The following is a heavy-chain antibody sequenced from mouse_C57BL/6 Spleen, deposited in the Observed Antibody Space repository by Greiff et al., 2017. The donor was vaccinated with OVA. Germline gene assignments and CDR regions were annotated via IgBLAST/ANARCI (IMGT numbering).Heavy chain of an antibody. CDR3: ARDYYGSSYETY. CDR1: GYSITSGYY. CDR2: ISYDGSN. V-gene: IGHV3-6*01. J-gene: IGHJ3*01. D-gene: IGHD1-1*01. Sequence: EVKLLESGPGLVKPSQSLSLTCSVTGYSITSGYYWNWIRQFPGNKLEWMGYISYDGSNNYNPSLKNRISITRDTSKNQFFLKLNSVTTEDTATYYCARDYYGSSYETYWGQGTLVTVSA.